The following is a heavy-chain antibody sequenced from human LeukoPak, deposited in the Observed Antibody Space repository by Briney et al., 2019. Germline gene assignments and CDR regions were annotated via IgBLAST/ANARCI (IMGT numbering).Heavy chain of an antibody. J-gene: IGHJ3*02. Sequence: ASVKVSCKASGYTFTGYYMHWVRQAPGQGLEWMGWINPNSGGTNYAQKFQGWVTMTRDTSISTAYMELSRLRSDDTAVYYCARDRGSGWSRADALDIWGQGTMVTVSS. CDR3: ARDRGSGWSRADALDI. D-gene: IGHD6-19*01. V-gene: IGHV1-2*04. CDR1: GYTFTGYY. CDR2: INPNSGGT.